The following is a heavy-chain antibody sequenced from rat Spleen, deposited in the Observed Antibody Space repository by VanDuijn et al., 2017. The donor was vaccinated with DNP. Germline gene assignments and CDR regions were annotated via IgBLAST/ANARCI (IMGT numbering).Heavy chain of an antibody. CDR1: GFSFRSNW. CDR2: ITPDGSTT. D-gene: IGHD3-6*01. J-gene: IGHJ2*01. V-gene: IGHV5-31*01. Sequence: EVQLVESGGGSVQPGSPLKLSCAASGFSFRSNWLNWIRQAPGKGLVWVASITPDGSTTYYPDTVKGRFTISRENAKSTLYLQTDSLRSEDTATYYGTTGTPNWFVYWGQGVIVTVSS. CDR3: TTGTPNWFVY.